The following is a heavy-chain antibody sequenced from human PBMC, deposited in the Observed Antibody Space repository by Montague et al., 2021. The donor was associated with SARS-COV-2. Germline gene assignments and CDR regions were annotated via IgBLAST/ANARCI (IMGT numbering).Heavy chain of an antibody. CDR3: ARAANILSGFYNHPFEY. CDR2: IYDSDTT. V-gene: IGHV4-61*01. J-gene: IGHJ4*02. D-gene: IGHD3-9*01. CDR1: GGSVISDTYF. Sequence: SETLSLTRTVSGGSVISDTYFWSWIRQPPGKGLEWIAYIYDSDTTNNNPSFWSRVSMSSDRSKNQFSLKLTSVTPADTAEYYCARAANILSGFYNHPFEYWGQGILVTVSS.